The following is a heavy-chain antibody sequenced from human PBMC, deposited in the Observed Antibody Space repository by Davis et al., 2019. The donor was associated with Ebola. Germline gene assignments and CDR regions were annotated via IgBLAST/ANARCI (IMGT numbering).Heavy chain of an antibody. CDR3: ARDSPLGIGMDV. V-gene: IGHV4-31*03. Sequence: MPSETLSLTCTVSGGSISSGDYYWSWIRQHPGKGLESIGYIYYSGTTYYNPSLRSRVTISVDTSKNQFSLKLTSLTAGDTAVYYCARDSPLGIGMDVWGKGTTVTVSS. CDR2: IYYSGTT. CDR1: GGSISSGDYY. J-gene: IGHJ6*04.